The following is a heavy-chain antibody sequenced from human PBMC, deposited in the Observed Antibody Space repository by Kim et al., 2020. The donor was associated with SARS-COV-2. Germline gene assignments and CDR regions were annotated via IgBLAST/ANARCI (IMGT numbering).Heavy chain of an antibody. CDR2: ISWNSGSI. CDR3: AKDVRDYYYYGMDV. CDR1: GFTFDDYA. Sequence: GGSLRLSCAASGFTFDDYAMHWVRQAPGKGLEWVSGISWNSGSIGYADSVKGRFTISRDNARNSLYLQMNSLRAEDTALYYCAKDVRDYYYYGMDVWGQG. J-gene: IGHJ6*02. V-gene: IGHV3-9*01.